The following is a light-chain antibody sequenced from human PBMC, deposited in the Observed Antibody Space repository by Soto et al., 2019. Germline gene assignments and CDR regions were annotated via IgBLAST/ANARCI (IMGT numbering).Light chain of an antibody. CDR2: WAS. J-gene: IGKJ1*01. CDR1: QSVLYSSNNRNY. Sequence: DIVMTQSPDSLAVSLGEGATINCKSSQSVLYSSNNRNYLALYQQKPGQTPKLLIYWASTRESGFPDRFSGSGSGTDFTLTIISLQAEDVAVYFCQQYYNTPRSFGQGPKVEIK. V-gene: IGKV4-1*01. CDR3: QQYYNTPRS.